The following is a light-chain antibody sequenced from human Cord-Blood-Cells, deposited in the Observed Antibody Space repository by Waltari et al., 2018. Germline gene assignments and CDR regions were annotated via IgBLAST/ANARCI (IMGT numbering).Light chain of an antibody. CDR3: CSYAGSSTLV. Sequence: QSALTQPASVSGSPGQSITISCTGTSSAVGSYNLVSGYQQHPGQAPKLMIYEGSKRPSGVSNRFSGSKSGNTASLTISGLQAEDESDYYYCSYAGSSTLVFGGGTKLTVL. CDR1: SSAVGSYNL. CDR2: EGS. V-gene: IGLV2-23*01. J-gene: IGLJ2*01.